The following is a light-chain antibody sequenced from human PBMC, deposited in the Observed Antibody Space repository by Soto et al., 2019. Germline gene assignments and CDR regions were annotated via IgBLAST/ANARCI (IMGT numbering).Light chain of an antibody. CDR1: QSISSW. V-gene: IGKV1-5*01. J-gene: IGKJ1*01. CDR3: LQHYYYPPWT. CDR2: AAS. Sequence: DIQMTQSPSTLSASVGDRVTITCRASQSISSWLAWYQQKPGKAPKSLIYAASSLQSGVPSRFSGSGSGTEFTLTISGLQPEDFATYYCLQHYYYPPWTFGQGTKVDIK.